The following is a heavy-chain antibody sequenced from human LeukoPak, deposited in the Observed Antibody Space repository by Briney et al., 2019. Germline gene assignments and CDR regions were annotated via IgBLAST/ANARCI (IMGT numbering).Heavy chain of an antibody. J-gene: IGHJ4*02. V-gene: IGHV3-74*01. Sequence: PGGAPRLSCAASGFTFSSNWMHWVRQAPGKGLVWVSHINRDGSTTYYADSVKGRFTISRDNAKSTLYLQMNSLRAEDTAVYYCAMDAAVKDSWGQGTLVTVSS. CDR2: INRDGSTT. CDR3: AMDAAVKDS. CDR1: GFTFSSNW. D-gene: IGHD4-17*01.